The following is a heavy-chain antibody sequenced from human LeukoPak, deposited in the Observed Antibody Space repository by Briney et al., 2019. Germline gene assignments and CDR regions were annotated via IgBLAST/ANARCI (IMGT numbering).Heavy chain of an antibody. V-gene: IGHV4-59*01. J-gene: IGHJ3*02. CDR3: ARDAYCSSTSCPGAFDI. CDR2: IYYSGST. Sequence: SETLSLTCTVSGGSISSYYWSWIRQPPGKGLEWIGYIYYSGSTNYNPSLKSRVTISVDTSKNQFSLKLSSVTAADTAVYYCARDAYCSSTSCPGAFDIGGQGTMVTVSA. CDR1: GGSISSYY. D-gene: IGHD2-2*01.